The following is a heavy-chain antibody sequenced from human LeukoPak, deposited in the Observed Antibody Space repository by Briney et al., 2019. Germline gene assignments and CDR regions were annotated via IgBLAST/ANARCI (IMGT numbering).Heavy chain of an antibody. D-gene: IGHD4-17*01. CDR2: IYYSGTT. J-gene: IGHJ6*02. Sequence: YPSETLSLTCTVSGGSISNLYWSWIRQPPGKGLAWIGYIYYSGTTNYNPSLKSRVTMSVDTSKNQFSLKLSSVTAADTAVYYCAREDPQTTVPEGMDVWGQGTTVTVSS. CDR3: AREDPQTTVPEGMDV. CDR1: GGSISNLY. V-gene: IGHV4-59*01.